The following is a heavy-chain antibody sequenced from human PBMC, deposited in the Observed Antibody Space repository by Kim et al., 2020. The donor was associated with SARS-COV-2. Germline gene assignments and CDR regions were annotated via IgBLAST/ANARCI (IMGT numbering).Heavy chain of an antibody. J-gene: IGHJ5*02. V-gene: IGHV3-30-3*01. Sequence: GGSLRLSCAASGFTFSSYAMHWVRQAPGKGLEWVAVISYDGSNKYYADSVKGRFTISRDNSKNTLYLQMNSLRAEDTAVYYCARLMGGGMRATGFDPWGQGTLVTFSS. CDR1: GFTFSSYA. CDR2: ISYDGSNK. D-gene: IGHD3-16*01. CDR3: ARLMGGGMRATGFDP.